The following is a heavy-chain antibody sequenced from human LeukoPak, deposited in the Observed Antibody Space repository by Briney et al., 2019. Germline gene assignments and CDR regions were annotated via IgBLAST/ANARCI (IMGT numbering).Heavy chain of an antibody. Sequence: PGGSLRLSCVASGFTFSSYWMHWVRQDPRKGLVWVSRINTDGSSTSYADSVKGRFTISRDNAKNTLYLQMNSLRAEDTAVYYCARPRHSGYCSSYYYGMDVWGQGTTVTVSS. J-gene: IGHJ6*02. CDR3: ARPRHSGYCSSYYYGMDV. CDR1: GFTFSSYW. V-gene: IGHV3-74*01. D-gene: IGHD3-22*01. CDR2: INTDGSST.